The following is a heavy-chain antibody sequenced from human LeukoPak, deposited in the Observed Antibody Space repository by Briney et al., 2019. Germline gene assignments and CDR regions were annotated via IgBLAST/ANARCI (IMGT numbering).Heavy chain of an antibody. CDR2: ITGSGGDT. J-gene: IGHJ4*02. Sequence: GGSLRLSCAASGFTFSSYGMSWVRQAPGKGLEWVSAITGSGGDTYYADSVKGRFTISRDNAKNSLYLQMNSLRAEDTAVYYCARVQRGIAVALDYWGQGTLATVSS. CDR3: ARVQRGIAVALDY. V-gene: IGHV3-23*01. D-gene: IGHD6-19*01. CDR1: GFTFSSYG.